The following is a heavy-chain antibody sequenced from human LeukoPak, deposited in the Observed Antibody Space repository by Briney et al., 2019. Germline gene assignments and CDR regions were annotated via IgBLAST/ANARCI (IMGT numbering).Heavy chain of an antibody. Sequence: ASVKVSCKASGYTFTSYGISWVRQAPGQGLEWRGWISAYNGNTNYAQKLQGRVTMTTDTSTSTAYMELRSLRSDDTAVYYCARGVVLRYFDWLPMQFDYWGQGTLVTVSS. CDR3: ARGVVLRYFDWLPMQFDY. J-gene: IGHJ4*02. CDR2: ISAYNGNT. V-gene: IGHV1-18*01. D-gene: IGHD3-9*01. CDR1: GYTFTSYG.